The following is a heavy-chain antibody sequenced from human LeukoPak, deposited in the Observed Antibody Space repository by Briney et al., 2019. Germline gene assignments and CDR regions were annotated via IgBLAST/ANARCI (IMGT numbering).Heavy chain of an antibody. CDR2: IRYDGSNK. V-gene: IGHV3-30*02. CDR3: AKDIAAAGTGWYFDL. J-gene: IGHJ2*01. Sequence: GGSLRLSCAASRFTFSAYGMHWVRQAPGKGLEWVAFIRYDGSNKRYADSVKGRFTISRDNSKNTLYLQMNSLRAEDTALYYCAKDIAAAGTGWYFDLWGRGTLVTVSS. D-gene: IGHD6-13*01. CDR1: RFTFSAYG.